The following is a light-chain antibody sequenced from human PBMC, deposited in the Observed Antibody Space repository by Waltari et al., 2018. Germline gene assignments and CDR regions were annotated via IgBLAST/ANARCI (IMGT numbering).Light chain of an antibody. V-gene: IGKV3-15*01. J-gene: IGKJ2*01. Sequence: EKVMTQSPATLSVSPGERATLSCRASQNVNNNLAWYLQKPGQAPRLLIYDASTRATDIPARFSGGGSGTEFTLSISSLQSEDFAVYYCQQYDNWPLTFGQGTKLEIK. CDR3: QQYDNWPLT. CDR2: DAS. CDR1: QNVNNN.